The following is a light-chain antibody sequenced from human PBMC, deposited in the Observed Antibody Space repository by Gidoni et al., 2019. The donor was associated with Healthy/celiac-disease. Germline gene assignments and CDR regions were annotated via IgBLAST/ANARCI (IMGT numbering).Light chain of an antibody. CDR2: WAS. J-gene: IGKJ2*01. V-gene: IGKV4-1*01. Sequence: DILMTQSPDSLAVSLGERATINCKSSQSVLYSSNNKNYLAWYQQKPGQPPKLLIYWASTRESGVTDRFSGSGSGTDFTLTISSLQAEDVAVYYCQQYYSTPLFXQXTKLEIK. CDR1: QSVLYSSNNKNY. CDR3: QQYYSTPL.